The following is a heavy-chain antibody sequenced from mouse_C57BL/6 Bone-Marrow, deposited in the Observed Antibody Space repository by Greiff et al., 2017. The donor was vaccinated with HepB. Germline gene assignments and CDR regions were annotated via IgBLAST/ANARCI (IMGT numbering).Heavy chain of an antibody. CDR3: AFTTPFAY. D-gene: IGHD1-1*01. CDR2: IDPSDSYT. CDR1: GYTFTSYW. V-gene: IGHV1-59*01. Sequence: QVQLQQSGAELVRPGTSVKLSCKASGYTFTSYWMHWVKQRPGQGLEWIGVIDPSDSYTNYNQKFKGKATLTVDTSSSTAYMQLSSLTSEDSAVYYCAFTTPFAYWGQGTLVTVSA. J-gene: IGHJ3*01.